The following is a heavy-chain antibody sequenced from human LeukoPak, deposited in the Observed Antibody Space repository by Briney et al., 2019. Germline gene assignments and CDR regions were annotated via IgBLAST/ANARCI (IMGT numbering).Heavy chain of an antibody. Sequence: SETLSLTCTVSGGSISSGSYYWSWIRQPAGKGLEWIGRIYTSGSTSYNPSLKSRVTISVDTSKNQFSLKLSSVTAADTAVYYCARESGSLSYYYYYYMDVWGKGTTVTISS. J-gene: IGHJ6*03. D-gene: IGHD3-10*01. V-gene: IGHV4-61*02. CDR1: GGSISSGSYY. CDR3: ARESGSLSYYYYYYMDV. CDR2: IYTSGST.